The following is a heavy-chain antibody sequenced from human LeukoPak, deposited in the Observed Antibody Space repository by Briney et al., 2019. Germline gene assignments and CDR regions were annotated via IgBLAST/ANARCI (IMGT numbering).Heavy chain of an antibody. Sequence: SETLSLTCIVSGDSITSYYWSWIRQPPGKGLEWIGYIYYTGSSNYNPSLKSRVTMSVDTSKNQFSLKVSSVTAADTAVYYCARVFDSGSQAYFYYMDVWGKGTTVTIFS. CDR3: ARVFDSGSQAYFYYMDV. D-gene: IGHD3-10*01. J-gene: IGHJ6*03. V-gene: IGHV4-59*01. CDR2: IYYTGSS. CDR1: GDSITSYY.